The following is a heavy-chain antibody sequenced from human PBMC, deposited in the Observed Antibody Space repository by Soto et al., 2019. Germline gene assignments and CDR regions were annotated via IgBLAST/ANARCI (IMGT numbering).Heavy chain of an antibody. V-gene: IGHV3-30-3*01. J-gene: IGHJ4*02. D-gene: IGHD2-21*01. CDR3: ARDDLVY. CDR2: MTYGGNTN. Sequence: QVHLVESGGGVVQPGRSLRLSCAASGFTFNKYSMHWVRQAPGKGLEWVAGMTYGGNTNYYEAPVKGRFTISRENSKKTIYLQTTTVRHGDTGVYYCARDDLVYWGQGTLVTVSS. CDR1: GFTFNKYS.